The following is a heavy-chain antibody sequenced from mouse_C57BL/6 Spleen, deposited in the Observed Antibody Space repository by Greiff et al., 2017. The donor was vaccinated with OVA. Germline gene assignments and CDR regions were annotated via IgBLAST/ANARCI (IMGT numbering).Heavy chain of an antibody. Sequence: QVQLQQSGAELVRPGSSVKLSCKASGYTFTSYWMHWVKQRPIQGLEWIGNIDPSDSETHYNQKFKDKATLTVDKSSSTAYMQLSSLTSEDSAVYYCARSSSGPYYFDYWGQGTTLTVSS. CDR3: ARSSSGPYYFDY. V-gene: IGHV1-52*01. CDR2: IDPSDSET. J-gene: IGHJ2*01. D-gene: IGHD3-2*02. CDR1: GYTFTSYW.